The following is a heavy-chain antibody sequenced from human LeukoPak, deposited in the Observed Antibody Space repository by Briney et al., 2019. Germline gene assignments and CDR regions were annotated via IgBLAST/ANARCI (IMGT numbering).Heavy chain of an antibody. J-gene: IGHJ3*02. Sequence: SETLSLTCAVSGGSISSSYYWSWIRQPAGKGLEWIGRIYTSGSTNYNPSLKSRVTMSVDTSKNQFSLKLSSVTAADTAVYYCARDIIRRGVDIWGQGTMVTVSS. CDR1: GGSISSSYY. CDR3: ARDIIRRGVDI. CDR2: IYTSGST. D-gene: IGHD3-10*01. V-gene: IGHV4-4*07.